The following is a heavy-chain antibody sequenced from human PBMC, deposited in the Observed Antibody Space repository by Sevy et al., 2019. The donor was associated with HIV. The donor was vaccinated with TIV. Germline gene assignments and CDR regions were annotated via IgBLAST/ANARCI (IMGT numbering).Heavy chain of an antibody. Sequence: ASVKVYCKASGYTFTSYGISWVRQAPGQGLEWMGWISAYNGNTNYAQKLQGRVTMTTDTSTSTAYMELRSLRSDDTAVYYCARGPTIFGVVMARTTDNWLDPRGQGTLVTVSS. V-gene: IGHV1-18*01. CDR2: ISAYNGNT. CDR3: ARGPTIFGVVMARTTDNWLDP. J-gene: IGHJ5*02. CDR1: GYTFTSYG. D-gene: IGHD3-3*01.